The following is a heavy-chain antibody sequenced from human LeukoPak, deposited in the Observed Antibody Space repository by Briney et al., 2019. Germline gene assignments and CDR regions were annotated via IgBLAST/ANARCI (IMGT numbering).Heavy chain of an antibody. CDR2: IDPSGGTT. J-gene: IGHJ5*02. D-gene: IGHD3-10*01. CDR1: GYTFTSYR. V-gene: IGHV1-46*01. CDR3: ARGLGSGSYYGS. Sequence: ASVKVSCKASGYTFTSYRMHWVRQAPGQGLEWMGIIDPSGGTTSYAQKFQGRVTMTRDTSTSTVYMELSSLGSEDTAVYYCARGLGSGSYYGSWGQGTLVTVSS.